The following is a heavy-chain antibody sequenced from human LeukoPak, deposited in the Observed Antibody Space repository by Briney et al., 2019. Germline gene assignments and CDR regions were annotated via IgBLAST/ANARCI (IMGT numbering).Heavy chain of an antibody. CDR3: ARGPDASGIYRPGDY. CDR1: GFTFSTSS. J-gene: IGHJ4*02. CDR2: ISGSSETI. Sequence: SGGSLRLSCAASGFTFSTSSMNWVRQTPDMGLDWVSYISGSSETIYYADSVRGRFTISRDNANNILFLQMNSLRAEDTAVYYCARGPDASGIYRPGDYWGQGTLVTVSS. V-gene: IGHV3-48*04. D-gene: IGHD3-10*01.